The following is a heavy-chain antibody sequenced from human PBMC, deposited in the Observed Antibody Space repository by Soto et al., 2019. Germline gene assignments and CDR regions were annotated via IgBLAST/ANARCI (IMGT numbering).Heavy chain of an antibody. CDR3: VGYCSSTSCYYYYGMDV. J-gene: IGHJ6*02. Sequence: SETLSLTCTVSGGSISSYYWSWIRQPPGKGLEWIGSIYYSGSTYYNPSLKSRVTISVDTSKNQFSLKLSSVTAADTAVYYCVGYCSSTSCYYYYGMDVWGQGTTVTVSS. CDR2: IYYSGST. CDR1: GGSISSYY. D-gene: IGHD2-2*01. V-gene: IGHV4-59*05.